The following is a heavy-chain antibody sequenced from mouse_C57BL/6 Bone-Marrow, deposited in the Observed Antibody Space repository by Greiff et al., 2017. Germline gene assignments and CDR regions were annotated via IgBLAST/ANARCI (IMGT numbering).Heavy chain of an antibody. J-gene: IGHJ3*01. V-gene: IGHV5-16*01. Sequence: EVKLVESEGGLVQPGSSMKLSCTASGFTFGDYYMAWVRQVPEKGLEWVANINYDGSSTYYLDSLKSRFIISRDNAKNILYLQMSSLKSEDTATYYCARDHSSGGFAYWGQGTLVTVSA. CDR1: GFTFGDYY. CDR3: ARDHSSGGFAY. D-gene: IGHD3-2*02. CDR2: INYDGSST.